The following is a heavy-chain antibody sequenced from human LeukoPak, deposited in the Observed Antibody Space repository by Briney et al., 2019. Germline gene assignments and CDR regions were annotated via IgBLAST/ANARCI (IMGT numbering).Heavy chain of an antibody. J-gene: IGHJ3*02. CDR2: IYYSGST. D-gene: IGHD5-12*01. Sequence: PSQTLSLTCTVSGGSISSGGYYWSWIRQHPGKGLEWIGYIYYSGSTYYNPSLKSRVTISVDTSKSQFSLKLSSVTAADTAVYYCARPQFPRSGNSGYDLLGDAFDIWGQGTMVTVSS. CDR3: ARPQFPRSGNSGYDLLGDAFDI. CDR1: GGSISSGGYY. V-gene: IGHV4-31*03.